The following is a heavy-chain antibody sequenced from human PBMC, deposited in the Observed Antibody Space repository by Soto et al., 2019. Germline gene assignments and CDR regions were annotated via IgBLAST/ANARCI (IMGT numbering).Heavy chain of an antibody. CDR2: IRSKANSYAT. CDR1: GFTFSGSA. J-gene: IGHJ6*02. V-gene: IGHV3-73*01. D-gene: IGHD3-3*01. Sequence: GGSLRLSCAASGFTFSGSAMHWFRQASGKGLEWVGRIRSKANSYATAYAASVKGRFTISRDDSKNTAYLQMNSLKTEDTAVYYCTRIYYDFWSGPTPDVWGQGTTVTVSS. CDR3: TRIYYDFWSGPTPDV.